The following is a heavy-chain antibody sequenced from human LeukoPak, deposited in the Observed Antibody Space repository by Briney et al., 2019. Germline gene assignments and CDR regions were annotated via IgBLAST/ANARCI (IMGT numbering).Heavy chain of an antibody. V-gene: IGHV4-38-2*02. D-gene: IGHD3-10*01. CDR1: GYSISRGYY. J-gene: IGHJ5*02. Sequence: SETPSLTCTVSGYSISRGYYWGWLRPPPGTGLERIGSIYHSGSTYYNPSLKSRVTISVDTSKNQFSLKLSSVTAADTAVYYCARVRGGSGSLWFDPWGQGSLVTVSS. CDR2: IYHSGST. CDR3: ARVRGGSGSLWFDP.